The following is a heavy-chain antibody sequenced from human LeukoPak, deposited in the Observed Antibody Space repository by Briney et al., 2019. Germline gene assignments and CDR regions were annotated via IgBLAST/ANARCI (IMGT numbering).Heavy chain of an antibody. CDR3: ARELASGD. CDR2: ISSNGGST. D-gene: IGHD6-13*01. CDR1: GFTFSSYA. J-gene: IGHJ4*02. Sequence: GGSPRLSCVVSGFTFSSYAMHWVRQAPGKGLEYVSAISSNGGSTYYANSVKGRFTISRDNSKNTLYLQMNSLRAEDTAVYYCARELASGDWGQGTLVTVSS. V-gene: IGHV3-64*01.